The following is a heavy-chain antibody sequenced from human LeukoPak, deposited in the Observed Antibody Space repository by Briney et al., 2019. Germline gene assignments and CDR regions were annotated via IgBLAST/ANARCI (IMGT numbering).Heavy chain of an antibody. CDR3: ARQSAAGTNNWFDP. D-gene: IGHD6-13*01. CDR1: GGFISRYY. J-gene: IGHJ5*02. V-gene: IGHV4-59*08. CDR2: IYNSGST. Sequence: SETLSLTCTVCGGFISRYYWSWIRQPPGKGVEGIGDIYNSGSTFYNPSLQSRVTISVDTSKNQFSLRLSSVTAADTAVYFCARQSAAGTNNWFDPWGQGTLVTVSS.